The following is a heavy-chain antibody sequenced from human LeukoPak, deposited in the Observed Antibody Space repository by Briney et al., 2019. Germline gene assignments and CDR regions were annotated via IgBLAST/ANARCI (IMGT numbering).Heavy chain of an antibody. J-gene: IGHJ4*02. CDR1: GFTFSSYG. Sequence: AGGSLRLSCAASGFTFSSYGMHWVRQAPGEGLEGVAVILYGGSNKYYADSVKGRFTISRDNSKNTLYLQMNRLRAEDTAVYYCAKDSDSSGYSNTPYFDYWGQGTLVTVSS. D-gene: IGHD3-22*01. V-gene: IGHV3-30*02. CDR2: ILYGGSNK. CDR3: AKDSDSSGYSNTPYFDY.